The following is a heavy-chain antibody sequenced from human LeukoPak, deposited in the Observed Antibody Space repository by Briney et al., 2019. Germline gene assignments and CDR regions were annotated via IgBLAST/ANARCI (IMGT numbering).Heavy chain of an antibody. CDR2: IYHSGST. CDR1: GASISSSNW. J-gene: IGHJ3*02. Sequence: SETLSLTCAVSGASISSSNWWSWVRQPPGKGLEWIGEIYHSGSTNYNPSLKSRVTISVDKSKNQFSLKLSSVTAADTAVYYCARAPGSPWGVDAFDIWGQGTMVTVSS. V-gene: IGHV4-4*02. D-gene: IGHD3-10*01. CDR3: ARAPGSPWGVDAFDI.